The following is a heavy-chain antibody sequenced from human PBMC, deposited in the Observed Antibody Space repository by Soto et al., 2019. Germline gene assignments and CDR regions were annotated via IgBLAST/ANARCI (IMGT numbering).Heavy chain of an antibody. Sequence: PSETLSLTCTVSGGSISSGDYYWSWIRQPPGKGLEWIGYIYYSGSTYYNPSLKSRVTISVDTSRNQFSLKLSSVTAADTAVYYCARDNILGILYAGMDVWGPGTTVTVFS. D-gene: IGHD3-3*01. CDR2: IYYSGST. CDR3: ARDNILGILYAGMDV. CDR1: GGSISSGDYY. J-gene: IGHJ6*02. V-gene: IGHV4-30-4*01.